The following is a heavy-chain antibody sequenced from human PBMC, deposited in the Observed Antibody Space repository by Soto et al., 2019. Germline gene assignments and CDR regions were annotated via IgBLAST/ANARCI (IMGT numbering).Heavy chain of an antibody. CDR3: ARGITLPTPLDY. CDR1: GYTFTMYA. J-gene: IGHJ4*02. Sequence: ASVKVCCKASGYTFTMYALLLVRQAPGQRLEWMGWINAGNGNTKYSQKFQGRVTITRDTSASTAYMELSSLRSEDTAVYYCARGITLPTPLDYWGQGTLVTVSS. CDR2: INAGNGNT. D-gene: IGHD1-20*01. V-gene: IGHV1-3*01.